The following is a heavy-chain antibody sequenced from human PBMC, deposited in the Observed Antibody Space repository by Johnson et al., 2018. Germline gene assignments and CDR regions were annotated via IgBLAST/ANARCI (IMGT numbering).Heavy chain of an antibody. D-gene: IGHD2-2*01. CDR3: ARRVGYCSSTSCRDAFDI. V-gene: IGHV5-51*03. CDR1: GYSFTSYW. CDR2: IYPGDSDT. J-gene: IGHJ3*02. Sequence: VQLQESGAEVKKXGESLKIXCKGSGYSFTSYWIGWVRQMPGKGLEWMGIIYPGDSDTRYSPSFQGQVTLSADKSISTAYLQWSSLKASDTAMYYCARRVGYCSSTSCRDAFDIWGQGTMVTVSS.